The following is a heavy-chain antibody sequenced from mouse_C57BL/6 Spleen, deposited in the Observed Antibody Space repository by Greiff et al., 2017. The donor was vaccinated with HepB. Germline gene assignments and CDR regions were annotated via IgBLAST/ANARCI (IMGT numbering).Heavy chain of an antibody. J-gene: IGHJ3*01. CDR1: GYTFTSYW. V-gene: IGHV1-69*01. Sequence: QVQLQQPGAELVMPGASVKLSCKASGYTFTSYWMHWVKQRPGQGLEWIGEIDPSDSYTNYNQKFKGKSTLTVDKSSSTAYMQLSSLTSEDSAVYYCARSGAYYSWFAYWGQGTLVTVSA. D-gene: IGHD1-1*01. CDR3: ARSGAYYSWFAY. CDR2: IDPSDSYT.